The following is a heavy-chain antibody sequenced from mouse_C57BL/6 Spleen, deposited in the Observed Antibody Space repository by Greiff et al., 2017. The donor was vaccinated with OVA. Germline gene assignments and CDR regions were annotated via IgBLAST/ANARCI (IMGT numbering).Heavy chain of an antibody. V-gene: IGHV1-50*01. Sequence: VQLQQPGAELVKPGASVKLSCKASGYTFTSYWMQWVKQRPGQGLEWIGEIDPSDSYTNYNQKFKGKATLTVDTSSSTAYMQLSSLTSEDSAVYYCARRTAQATSYAMDYWGQGTSVTVSS. J-gene: IGHJ4*01. D-gene: IGHD3-2*02. CDR3: ARRTAQATSYAMDY. CDR1: GYTFTSYW. CDR2: IDPSDSYT.